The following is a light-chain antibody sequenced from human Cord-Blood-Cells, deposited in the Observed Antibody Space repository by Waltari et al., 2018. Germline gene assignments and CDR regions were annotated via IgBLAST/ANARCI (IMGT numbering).Light chain of an antibody. CDR3: GADHGSGSNFVYV. J-gene: IGLJ1*01. V-gene: IGLV9-49*01. CDR2: VGTGGIVG. Sequence: QPVLAQPPSASASLGASVTLTFTLSSGYINYKVDWYQQRPGKGPRFVMRVGTGGIVGSKGDGIPDRFSVLGSGLNRYLTIKNIQEEDESDYHCGADHGSGSNFVYVFGTGTKVTVL. CDR1: SGYINYK.